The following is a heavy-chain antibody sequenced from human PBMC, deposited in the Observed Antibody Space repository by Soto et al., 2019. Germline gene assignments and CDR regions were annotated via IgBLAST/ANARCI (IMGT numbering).Heavy chain of an antibody. J-gene: IGHJ6*02. CDR2: ISSNGGST. CDR3: VKVTVKGSWFHYYYGMDV. V-gene: IGHV3-64D*08. Sequence: GGSLRLSCSASGFTFSSYAMHWVRQAPGKGLEYVSAISSNGGSTYYADSVKGRFTISRDNSKNTLYLQMSSLRAEDTAVYYCVKVTVKGSWFHYYYGMDVWGQGTTVTVSS. D-gene: IGHD6-13*01. CDR1: GFTFSSYA.